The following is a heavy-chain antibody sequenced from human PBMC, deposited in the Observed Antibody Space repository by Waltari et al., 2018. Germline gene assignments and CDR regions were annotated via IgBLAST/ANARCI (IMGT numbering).Heavy chain of an antibody. CDR2: IIPILGIA. J-gene: IGHJ3*02. V-gene: IGHV1-69*10. D-gene: IGHD5-12*01. CDR3: ARVHRDGYKGDAFDI. CDR1: GGTFSSYA. Sequence: QVQLVQSGAEVKKPGSSVKVSCKASGGTFSSYAISWVRQAPGQGLEWMGGIIPILGIANYAQKVQGRVTITADKSTSTAYMELSSLRSEDTAVYYCARVHRDGYKGDAFDIWGQGTMVTVSS.